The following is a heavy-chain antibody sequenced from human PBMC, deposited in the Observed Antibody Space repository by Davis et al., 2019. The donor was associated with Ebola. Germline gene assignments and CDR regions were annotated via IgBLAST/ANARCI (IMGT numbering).Heavy chain of an antibody. CDR1: GFTFSGPA. J-gene: IGHJ4*02. CDR2: IRSKANSYAT. Sequence: GESLKISCAASGFTFSGPAMHWVRQASGKGLEWVGRIRSKANSYATAYAASVKGRFTISRDDSKNTAYLQMNSLKTEDTAVYYCTGTTVGRDYWGQGTLVTVSS. D-gene: IGHD4-23*01. V-gene: IGHV3-73*01. CDR3: TGTTVGRDY.